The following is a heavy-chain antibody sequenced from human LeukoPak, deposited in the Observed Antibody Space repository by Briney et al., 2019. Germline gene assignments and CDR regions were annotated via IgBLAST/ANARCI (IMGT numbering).Heavy chain of an antibody. V-gene: IGHV1-69*05. D-gene: IGHD6-13*01. CDR3: AREVAAAGRDGNLDY. Sequence: GASVKVSCKASGGTFSSYAISWVRQAPGQGLEWMGRIIPIFGTANYAQKFQGRVTITTDESTSTAYMELSSLRSEDTAVYYCAREVAAAGRDGNLDYWGQGTLVTVSS. CDR1: GGTFSSYA. J-gene: IGHJ4*02. CDR2: IIPIFGTA.